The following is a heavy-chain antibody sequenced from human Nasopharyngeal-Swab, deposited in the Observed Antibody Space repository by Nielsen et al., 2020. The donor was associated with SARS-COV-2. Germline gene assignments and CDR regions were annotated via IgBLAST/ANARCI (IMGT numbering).Heavy chain of an antibody. CDR2: LYYTGTT. J-gene: IGHJ4*02. CDR1: GGSIRSSSHF. D-gene: IGHD7-27*01. Sequence: LRLSCTVSGGSIRSSSHFWAWIRKPPGKGLEWIGSLYYTGTTHYNPALKIRFTMSVDTSKSQFSLQLSSVTAADTAVYYCARLRYLGIPAYYFDYWGQGILVTVSS. CDR3: ARLRYLGIPAYYFDY. V-gene: IGHV4-39*01.